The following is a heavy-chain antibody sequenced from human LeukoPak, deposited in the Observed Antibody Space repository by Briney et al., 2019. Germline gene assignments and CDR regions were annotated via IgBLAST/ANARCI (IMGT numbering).Heavy chain of an antibody. CDR2: INHSGST. CDR3: ARGHYDFWSGPTASMYYFDY. D-gene: IGHD3-3*01. V-gene: IGHV4-34*01. Sequence: SETLSLTCAVYGGSFSGYYWSWIRQPSGKGLEWIGEINHSGSTNYNPSLKSRVTISVDTSKNQFSLKLSSVTAADTAVYYCARGHYDFWSGPTASMYYFDYWGQGTLVTVSS. J-gene: IGHJ4*02. CDR1: GGSFSGYY.